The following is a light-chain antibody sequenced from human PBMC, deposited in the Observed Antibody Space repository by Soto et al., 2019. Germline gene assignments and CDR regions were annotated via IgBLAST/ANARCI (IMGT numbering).Light chain of an antibody. CDR1: QSVLYSSNDGNS. V-gene: IGKV4-1*01. Sequence: DIVMTQSPDSLAVSLGERATINCKSSQSVLYSSNDGNSLAWYQQKPGQPPKLLIYWASTRESGVPDRFNGSGSGTDFTLTISSLQAEDVAVYYCQQYYSPPWTFGQGTKVEIK. CDR2: WAS. J-gene: IGKJ1*01. CDR3: QQYYSPPWT.